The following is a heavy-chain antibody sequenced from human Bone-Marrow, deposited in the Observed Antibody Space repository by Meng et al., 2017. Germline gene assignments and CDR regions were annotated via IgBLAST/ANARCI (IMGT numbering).Heavy chain of an antibody. CDR2: ISGGGGST. CDR3: ARTNPTLRGYLDF. V-gene: IGHV3-23*01. Sequence: GESLKISCVVSGFTFDNYAVIWVRQAPGKGLEWVSTISGGGGSTYYAHSVKGRFSISRDNSKNTLYLQMNSLRAEDTAVYFCARTNPTLRGYLDFWGQGTLVTVSS. CDR1: GFTFDNYA. D-gene: IGHD1/OR15-1a*01. J-gene: IGHJ4*02.